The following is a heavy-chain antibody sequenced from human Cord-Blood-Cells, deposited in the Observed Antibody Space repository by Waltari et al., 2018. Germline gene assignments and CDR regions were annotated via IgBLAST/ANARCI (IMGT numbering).Heavy chain of an antibody. D-gene: IGHD6-13*01. CDR3: AREVLRSSRNWFDP. J-gene: IGHJ5*02. Sequence: EVQLVESGGGLIQPGGSLRLSCAASGFTVSSNDMSWFRQAPGKGLEWVSVIYSGGSTYYADSGKGRFTISRDNSKNTLYLQMNSLRAEDTAVYYCAREVLRSSRNWFDPWGQGTLVTVSS. V-gene: IGHV3-53*01. CDR2: IYSGGST. CDR1: GFTVSSND.